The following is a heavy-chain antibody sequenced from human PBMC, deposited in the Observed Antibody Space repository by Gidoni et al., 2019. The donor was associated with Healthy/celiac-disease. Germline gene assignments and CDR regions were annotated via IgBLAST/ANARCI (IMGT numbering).Heavy chain of an antibody. J-gene: IGHJ4*02. V-gene: IGHV4-34*01. CDR1: GGSFSGYY. CDR2: INHSGST. D-gene: IGHD2-15*01. CDR3: ARGRGYCSGGSCYSGKVSWDFDY. Sequence: QVQLQQWGACLLKPSEPLSLTCAVYGGSFSGYYWSWIRQPPGKGLEWIGEINHSGSTNYNPSLKSRVTISVDTSKNQFSLKLSSVTAADTAVYYCARGRGYCSGGSCYSGKVSWDFDYWGQGTLVTVSS.